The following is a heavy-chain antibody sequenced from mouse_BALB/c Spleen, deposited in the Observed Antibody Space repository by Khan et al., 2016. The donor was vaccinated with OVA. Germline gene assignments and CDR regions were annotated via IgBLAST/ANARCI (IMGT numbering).Heavy chain of an antibody. Sequence: EVKVVESGGGLVQPGGSRKLSCAASGFTFNKYGMHWVRQAPEKGLEWVAYISGDSNSIYYVDSVKGRFTISRDNPKNTLFLQMTSLMSEDTAMXYCATSYFYGYYFDYWGPGTTLTVS. CDR1: GFTFNKYG. D-gene: IGHD1-1*01. CDR3: ATSYFYGYYFDY. V-gene: IGHV5-17*02. J-gene: IGHJ2*01. CDR2: ISGDSNSI.